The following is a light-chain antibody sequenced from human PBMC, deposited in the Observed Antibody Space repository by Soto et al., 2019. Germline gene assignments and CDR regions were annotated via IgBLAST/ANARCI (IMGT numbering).Light chain of an antibody. J-gene: IGKJ1*01. Sequence: EIVLTQSPGTLSLSPGERATLSCRASQSVSSSHLAWYQQNPGQAPRLLIWGASSRATGIPDRFTGSGSGTYFTLTISRLEPEDFAVYYCQRYGSSTTFGQGTKVDIK. CDR1: QSVSSSH. CDR3: QRYGSSTT. V-gene: IGKV3-20*01. CDR2: GAS.